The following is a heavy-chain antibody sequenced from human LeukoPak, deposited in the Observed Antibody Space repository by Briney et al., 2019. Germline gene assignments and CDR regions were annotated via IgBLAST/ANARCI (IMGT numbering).Heavy chain of an antibody. CDR2: INSDGSST. CDR1: GFTFSSYW. J-gene: IGHJ4*02. CDR3: ARVGRIAAAGGHFDY. V-gene: IGHV3-74*01. D-gene: IGHD6-13*01. Sequence: GGSLRLSRAASGFTFSSYWMHWVRQAPGKGLVWVSRINSDGSSTSYADSVKGRFTISRDNAKNTLYLQMNSLRAADTAVYYCARVGRIAAAGGHFDYWGQGTLVTVSS.